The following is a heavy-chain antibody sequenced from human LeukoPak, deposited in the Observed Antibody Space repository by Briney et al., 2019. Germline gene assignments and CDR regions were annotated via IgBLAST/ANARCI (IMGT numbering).Heavy chain of an antibody. D-gene: IGHD3-22*01. CDR2: ISWDGGST. J-gene: IGHJ6*03. Sequence: GGSLRLSCAASRFTLSSYGIHWVRQAPGKGLEWVSLISWDGGSTYYADSVKGRFTISRDNSKNSLYLQMNSLRAEDTALYYCARDRPVRDYYDSSGFTTNYYYYYMDVWGKGTTVTVSS. CDR3: ARDRPVRDYYDSSGFTTNYYYYYMDV. V-gene: IGHV3-43D*03. CDR1: RFTLSSYG.